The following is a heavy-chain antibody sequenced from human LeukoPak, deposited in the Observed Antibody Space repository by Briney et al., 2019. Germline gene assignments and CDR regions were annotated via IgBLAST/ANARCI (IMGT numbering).Heavy chain of an antibody. V-gene: IGHV3-48*03. CDR3: ARDGVVNSLDY. J-gene: IGHJ4*02. Sequence: GGSLRLSCAASGFTFNSYEMNWVRQAPGKGPEWITYISSSGGSIYYTDSVKGRFTISRDNPKNSLYLQMNSLRAEDTAIYYCARDGVVNSLDYWGQGTLVTVSS. CDR1: GFTFNSYE. CDR2: ISSSGGSI. D-gene: IGHD2-21*01.